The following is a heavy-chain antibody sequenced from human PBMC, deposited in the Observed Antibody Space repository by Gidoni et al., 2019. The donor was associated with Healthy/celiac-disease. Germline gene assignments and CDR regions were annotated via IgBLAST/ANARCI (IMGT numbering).Heavy chain of an antibody. CDR2: ST. J-gene: IGHJ4*02. D-gene: IGHD6-6*01. Sequence: STNYNPSLKSRVTISVDKSKNQFSLKLSSVTAADTAVYYCARDQGGSSSWGYFDYWGQGTLVTVSS. V-gene: IGHV4-4*02. CDR3: ARDQGGSSSWGYFDY.